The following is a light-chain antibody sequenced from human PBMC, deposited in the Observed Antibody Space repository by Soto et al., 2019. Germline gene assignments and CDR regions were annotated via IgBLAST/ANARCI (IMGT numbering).Light chain of an antibody. CDR2: GAS. CDR3: QQYGSSPPT. V-gene: IGKV3-20*01. Sequence: EIVLTQSPGTLSLSPGERATLSCRASQSVNSNYLAWYRRKPGQAPSLLIYGASTRATGIPGRFSGSGSGTDFTLTITRLEPEDFEVYYCQQYGSSPPTFGQGTEVEIK. J-gene: IGKJ1*01. CDR1: QSVNSNY.